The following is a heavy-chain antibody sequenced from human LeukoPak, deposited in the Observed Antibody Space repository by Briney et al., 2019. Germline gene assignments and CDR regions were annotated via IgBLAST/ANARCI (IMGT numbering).Heavy chain of an antibody. Sequence: GGSLRLSCAASGFTFSNSAMSWVRQAPGKGLGWVSVAYSDGNTYYAGSVKGRFTISRDNSKNTLFLQMNSLRAEDTAVYYCARLFGSGWPGYFYYAMEVWGQGTTVAVSS. CDR3: ARLFGSGWPGYFYYAMEV. CDR2: AYSDGNT. V-gene: IGHV3-66*04. J-gene: IGHJ6*02. D-gene: IGHD6-19*01. CDR1: GFTFSNSA.